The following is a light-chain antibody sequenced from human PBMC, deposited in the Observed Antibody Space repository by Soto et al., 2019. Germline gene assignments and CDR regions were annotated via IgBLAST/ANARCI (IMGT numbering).Light chain of an antibody. CDR3: SSYTSSSTLV. J-gene: IGLJ1*01. CDR1: SSDVGGYNY. CDR2: EVS. Sequence: SVLSQPASVSGSPGQSITISCTGTSSDVGGYNYVSWYQQNPGKAPKLMIYEVSNRPSGVSNRFSGSKSGNTASLTISGLQAEDEADYYRSSYTSSSTLVFGTGTKVTVL. V-gene: IGLV2-14*01.